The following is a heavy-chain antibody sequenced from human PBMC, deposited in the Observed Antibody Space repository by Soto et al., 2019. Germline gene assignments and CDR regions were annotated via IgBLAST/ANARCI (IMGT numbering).Heavy chain of an antibody. CDR2: ISNNSSYT. CDR1: GFTFGDFY. CDR3: ARVYDILTSAWLDP. J-gene: IGHJ5*02. V-gene: IGHV3-11*03. Sequence: PGGSLRLSCTASGFTFGDFYMSWVRQAPGEGLEWVSYISNNSSYTKYADSVKGRFTISRDDAKNSLYLQMNSLRVEDTAVYYCARVYDILTSAWLDPWGQGTLVTVSS. D-gene: IGHD3-9*01.